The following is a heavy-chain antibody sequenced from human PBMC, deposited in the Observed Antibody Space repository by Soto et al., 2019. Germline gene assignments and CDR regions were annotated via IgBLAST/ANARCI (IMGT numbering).Heavy chain of an antibody. V-gene: IGHV1-69*06. D-gene: IGHD3-22*01. CDR2: IIPIFGTA. Sequence: ASVKVSCKASGGTFSSYAISWVRQAPGQGLEWMGGIIPIFGTANYAQKFQGRVTITADKSTSTAYMELSSLRSEDTAVYYCAGSHNYYDSSGYYWFGAFDIWGQGTMVTVS. CDR1: GGTFSSYA. CDR3: AGSHNYYDSSGYYWFGAFDI. J-gene: IGHJ3*02.